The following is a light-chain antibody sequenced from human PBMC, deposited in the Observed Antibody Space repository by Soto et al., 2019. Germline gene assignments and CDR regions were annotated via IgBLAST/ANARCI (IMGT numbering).Light chain of an antibody. CDR2: EGS. J-gene: IGLJ1*01. Sequence: QSVLTQPASVSGSPGQSITISCTGTSSDVGSYNLVSWYQQHPGKAPKLMIYEGSKRPSGVSNRFSGSKSGNTASLTISGLQAEDEADYYCCSFAGGSNLVFGTGTKVTVL. CDR1: SSDVGSYNL. V-gene: IGLV2-23*01. CDR3: CSFAGGSNLV.